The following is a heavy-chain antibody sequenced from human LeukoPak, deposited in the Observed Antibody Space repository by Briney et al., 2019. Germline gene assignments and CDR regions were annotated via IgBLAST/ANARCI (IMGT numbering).Heavy chain of an antibody. CDR1: GFTFSSYG. Sequence: GGTLRLSCAASGFTFSSYGMSWVRQAPGKGLEWVSAISGSGGSTYYADSVKGRFTISRDNSKNTLYLQMNSLRAEDTAVYYCARVVPPTDYGSGSYFWDPYYFDYWGQGTLVTVSS. V-gene: IGHV3-23*01. D-gene: IGHD3-10*01. CDR3: ARVVPPTDYGSGSYFWDPYYFDY. J-gene: IGHJ4*02. CDR2: ISGSGGST.